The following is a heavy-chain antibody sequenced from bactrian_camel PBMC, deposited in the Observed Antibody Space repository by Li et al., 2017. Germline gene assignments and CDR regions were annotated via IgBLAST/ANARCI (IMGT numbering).Heavy chain of an antibody. Sequence: QVQLVESGGGSVQAGGSLRLSCVVSGNTNRVTYWGWFRRYPGQGRVGVAAITTIEGGTYYADSVKDRFTISRDNSENTVYLQMNSLAPEDTAMYACAAGRRYGGGLCRAYELGFVYWGQGTQVTVS. CDR2: ITTIEGGT. D-gene: IGHD5*01. CDR3: AAGRRYGGGLCRAYELGFVY. CDR1: GNTNRVTY. V-gene: IGHV3S53*01. J-gene: IGHJ4*01.